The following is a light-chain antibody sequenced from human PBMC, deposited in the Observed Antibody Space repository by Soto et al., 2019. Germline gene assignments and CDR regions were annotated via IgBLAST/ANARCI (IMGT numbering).Light chain of an antibody. CDR1: SSDVGGYNK. CDR2: EVN. J-gene: IGLJ3*02. CDR3: SPYTTRSTWV. V-gene: IGLV2-14*01. Sequence: QSVLSQPASVSGSPGQSITVSCTGTSSDVGGYNKVSWYQQHPGKAPKLLISEVNNRPSGASNRFSGSKSGNTASLTISGLQAEDEADYYCSPYTTRSTWVFGGGTKLTVL.